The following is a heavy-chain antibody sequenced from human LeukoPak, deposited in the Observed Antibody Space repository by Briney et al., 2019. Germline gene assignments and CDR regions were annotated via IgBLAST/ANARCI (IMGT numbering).Heavy chain of an antibody. CDR3: ARDGPGRVSPDY. D-gene: IGHD6-13*01. CDR1: GFTLSSYG. J-gene: IGHJ4*02. CDR2: IWYDGSNK. V-gene: IGHV3-33*01. Sequence: PGRSLRLSCAASGFTLSSYGMHWVRQAPGKGLEWAAVIWYDGSNKYYADSVKGRFTISRDNSKNTLYLQMNSLRAEDTAVYYCARDGPGRVSPDYWGQGTLVTVSS.